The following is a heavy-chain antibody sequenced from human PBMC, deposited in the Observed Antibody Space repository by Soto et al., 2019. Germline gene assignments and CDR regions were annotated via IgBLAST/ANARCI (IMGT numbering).Heavy chain of an antibody. Sequence: QVQLVQSGAEVKKPGASVKVSCKASGYTFTSYAMHWVRQAPGQRLEWMGWINAGNGNTKYSQKFQGRVTITRDTAASTAYMELSRLRSEDTAVYYCARLGGEGAFDIWGQGTMVTVSS. CDR2: INAGNGNT. D-gene: IGHD3-10*01. CDR1: GYTFTSYA. V-gene: IGHV1-3*01. CDR3: ARLGGEGAFDI. J-gene: IGHJ3*02.